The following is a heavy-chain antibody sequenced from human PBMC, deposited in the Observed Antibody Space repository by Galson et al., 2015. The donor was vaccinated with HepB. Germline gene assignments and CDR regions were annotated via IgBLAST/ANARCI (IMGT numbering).Heavy chain of an antibody. CDR2: INSDGRST. Sequence: SLRLSCAASGFTFSTYWMHWVRQAPGKGLVWFSRINSDGRSTSYADSVKGRFTISRDNAKNTLYLQMNSLRAEDTAVYYWARLGGNYRTTSHFDYWGQGTLVTVSS. D-gene: IGHD1-26*01. J-gene: IGHJ4*02. V-gene: IGHV3-74*01. CDR3: ARLGGNYRTTSHFDY. CDR1: GFTFSTYW.